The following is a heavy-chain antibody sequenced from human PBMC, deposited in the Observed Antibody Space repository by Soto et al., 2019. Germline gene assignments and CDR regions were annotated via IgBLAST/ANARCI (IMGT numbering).Heavy chain of an antibody. J-gene: IGHJ4*02. CDR2: IYYSGST. D-gene: IGHD6-6*01. V-gene: IGHV4-30-4*01. CDR3: ARVGSSIATRPFDY. Sequence: GSIGSGDYYRSRNRQTPGKGLEWIGYIYYSGSTYYNPSLKSRVTISVDTSKNQFSLKLSSVTAADTAVYYCARVGSSIATRPFDYWGKGTLVTAFS. CDR1: GSIGSGDYY.